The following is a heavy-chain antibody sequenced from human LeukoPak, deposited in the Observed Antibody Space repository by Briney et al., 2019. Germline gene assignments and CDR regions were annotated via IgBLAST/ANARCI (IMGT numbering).Heavy chain of an antibody. CDR2: IIPIFGAA. D-gene: IGHD3-22*01. J-gene: IGHJ3*02. V-gene: IGHV1-69*05. CDR3: ARGAQYDSSGYYDDAFDI. Sequence: SVKVSCKASGGTFSSYAISWVRQAPGQGLEWMGGIIPIFGAANYAQKFQGRVTITTDESTSTAYMELSSLRSEDTAVYYCARGAQYDSSGYYDDAFDIWGQGTMVTVSS. CDR1: GGTFSSYA.